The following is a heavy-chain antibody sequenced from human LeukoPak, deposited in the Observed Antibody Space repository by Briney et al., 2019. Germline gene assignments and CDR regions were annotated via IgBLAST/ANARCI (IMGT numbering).Heavy chain of an antibody. Sequence: ASVKVSCKASGYTFTGYYMHWVRQAPGHGLEWMGWINPNSGATNYAQKFEGRVTMTRDTSISTAYMELSRLRCDDTAVYYCARGRGYSIGYWGQGTLVTVSS. CDR1: GYTFTGYY. V-gene: IGHV1-2*02. CDR3: ARGRGYSIGY. D-gene: IGHD2-2*03. J-gene: IGHJ4*02. CDR2: INPNSGAT.